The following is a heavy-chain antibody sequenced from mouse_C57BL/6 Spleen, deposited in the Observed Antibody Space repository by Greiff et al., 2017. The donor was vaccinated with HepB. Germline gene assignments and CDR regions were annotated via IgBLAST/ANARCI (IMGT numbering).Heavy chain of an antibody. CDR2: IYPGDGDT. J-gene: IGHJ3*01. CDR3: ARATGAWFAY. CDR1: GYAFSSYW. V-gene: IGHV1-80*01. Sequence: VKLQESGAELVKPGASVKISCKASGYAFSSYWMNWVKQRPGKGLEWIGQIYPGDGDTNFNGKFKGKATLTADKSSSTAYMQLSSLTSEDSAVYFCARATGAWFAYWGQGTLVTVSA. D-gene: IGHD4-1*01.